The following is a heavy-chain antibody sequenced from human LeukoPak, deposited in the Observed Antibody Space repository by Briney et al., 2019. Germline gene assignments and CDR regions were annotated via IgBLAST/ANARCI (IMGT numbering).Heavy chain of an antibody. J-gene: IGHJ4*02. CDR2: ISGGGTIT. V-gene: IGHV3-23*01. CDR1: GFAFNTYA. CDR3: AKGDAYNSADFLDH. D-gene: IGHD1-1*01. Sequence: PGRSPRLAFSPSGFAFNTYALSSVRPAPGEGLGWGSAISGGGTITYYADSAKGRCTISRDHSETILYLQMNRRRVHDTAVYYCAKGDAYNSADFLDHWGQGTLVTVSS.